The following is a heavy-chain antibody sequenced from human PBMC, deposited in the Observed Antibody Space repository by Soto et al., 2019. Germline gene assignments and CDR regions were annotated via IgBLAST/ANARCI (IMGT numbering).Heavy chain of an antibody. Sequence: ASVKVSCKASGYTFTSYGISWVRQAPGQGLEWMGWISAYNGNTNYAQKLRGRVTMTTDTSTSTAYMELRSLRSDDTAVYYCARDNWVRNYYYYYMDVWGKGTTVTVSS. CDR1: GYTFTSYG. CDR2: ISAYNGNT. CDR3: ARDNWVRNYYYYYMDV. J-gene: IGHJ6*03. V-gene: IGHV1-18*01. D-gene: IGHD3-16*01.